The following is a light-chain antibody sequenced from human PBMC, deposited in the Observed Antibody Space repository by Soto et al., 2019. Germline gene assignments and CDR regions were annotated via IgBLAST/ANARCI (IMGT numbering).Light chain of an antibody. J-gene: IGKJ1*01. CDR1: QSISSN. Sequence: VMTQSPATLSVSPGERATLSCRASQSISSNLAWCQQKPGQAPRLLMFRTASRATGFPARFSGSGSGADFTLTISRLEPEDFAVYYCQQYGSSPWTFGQGTKVDI. V-gene: IGKV3-20*01. CDR2: RTA. CDR3: QQYGSSPWT.